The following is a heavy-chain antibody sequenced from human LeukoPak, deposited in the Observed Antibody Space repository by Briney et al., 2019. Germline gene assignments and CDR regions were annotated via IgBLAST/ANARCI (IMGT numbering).Heavy chain of an antibody. CDR2: ISYDGSNK. Sequence: GGSLRLSCAASGFTFSSYGMHWVRQAPGKGLEWVAVISYDGSNKYYADSVKGRFTISRDDSKSTTYLQMNSLRVEDTAVYYCVRFMGASGFDFWGQGTLITVSS. CDR3: VRFMGASGFDF. V-gene: IGHV3-30*03. J-gene: IGHJ4*02. CDR1: GFTFSSYG. D-gene: IGHD1-26*01.